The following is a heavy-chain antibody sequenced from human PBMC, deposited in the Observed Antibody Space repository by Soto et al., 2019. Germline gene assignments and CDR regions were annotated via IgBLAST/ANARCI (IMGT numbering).Heavy chain of an antibody. CDR1: GYSFDTFG. Sequence: QVQVVQSGAEVKKPGASVKVACKASGYSFDTFGMSWVRQAPGQGLEWMGWISIEKGDTNSAQKFQDRVTMTTDTSTSTAYRELRSLPSDDTAVYYCARCYCSVGSCFTCWHFDLWGRGTLVTVSS. V-gene: IGHV1-18*01. CDR3: ARCYCSVGSCFTCWHFDL. J-gene: IGHJ2*01. D-gene: IGHD2-15*01. CDR2: ISIEKGDT.